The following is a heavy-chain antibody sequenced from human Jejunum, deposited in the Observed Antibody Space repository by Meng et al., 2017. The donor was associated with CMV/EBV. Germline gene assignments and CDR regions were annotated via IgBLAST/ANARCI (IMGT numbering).Heavy chain of an antibody. J-gene: IGHJ4*02. V-gene: IGHV3-43*01. Sequence: CAASGFNLDDYTMHWVRQIPGKGLEWVSLIDYHDGSTFYSDSAKGRFTISRDSSKNALYLQMSSLRTEDTALYYCATDDYGGNPAYWGQGTLVTVSS. D-gene: IGHD4-23*01. CDR1: GFNLDDYT. CDR3: ATDDYGGNPAY. CDR2: IDYHDGST.